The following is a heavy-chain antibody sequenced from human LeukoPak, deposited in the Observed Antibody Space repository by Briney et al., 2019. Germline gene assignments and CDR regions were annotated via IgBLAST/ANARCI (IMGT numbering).Heavy chain of an antibody. CDR1: GFTFSSYA. Sequence: GGSLRLSCAASGFTFSSYAMHWVRQAPGKGLEWVAVISYDGGNKYYADSVKGRFTISRDNSKNSLYLQMNSLRVEDTAVYYCAKVAKYYYGSETYYFFEQWGQGTPVTASS. D-gene: IGHD3-10*01. V-gene: IGHV3-30*04. CDR3: AKVAKYYYGSETYYFFEQ. CDR2: ISYDGGNK. J-gene: IGHJ4*02.